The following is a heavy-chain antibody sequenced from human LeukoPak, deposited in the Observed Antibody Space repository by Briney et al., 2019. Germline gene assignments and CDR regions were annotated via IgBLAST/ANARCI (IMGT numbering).Heavy chain of an antibody. CDR2: INPNSGGT. J-gene: IGHJ4*02. Sequence: GASVKVSCKASGYTFTGYYMHWVRQAPGQGLEWMGWINPNSGGTNYAQKFQGRVTMTRDTSISAAYIELSRLRSDDTAEYYCARDDDFWSGYSLDYWGQGTLVTVSS. CDR3: ARDDDFWSGYSLDY. D-gene: IGHD3-3*01. V-gene: IGHV1-2*02. CDR1: GYTFTGYY.